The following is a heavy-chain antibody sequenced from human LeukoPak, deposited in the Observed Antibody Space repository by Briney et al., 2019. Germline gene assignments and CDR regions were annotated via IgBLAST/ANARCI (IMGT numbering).Heavy chain of an antibody. J-gene: IGHJ1*01. Sequence: PGGSLRLSCAASGFTFSSYAMSWVRQAPGKGLEWVSAISGSGGSTYYADSVKGRFTISRDNSKNTLYLQMNSLRAEDTAVYYCARHGLSPDYFQHWGQGTLVTVSS. CDR3: ARHGLSPDYFQH. D-gene: IGHD1-14*01. V-gene: IGHV3-23*01. CDR1: GFTFSSYA. CDR2: ISGSGGST.